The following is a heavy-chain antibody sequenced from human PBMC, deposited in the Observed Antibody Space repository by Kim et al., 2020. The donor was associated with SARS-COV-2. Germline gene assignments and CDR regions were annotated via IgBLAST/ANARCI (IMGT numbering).Heavy chain of an antibody. CDR3: ARGLYWVYWFLP. J-gene: IGHJ5*02. Sequence: SETLSLTCAVHVGSFSGYYWRWIRQPPGKRLEWIGEINHRGSTNYNPSLTSRVTISADTSKNQFSLKLSSVTAADTPVLYCARGLYWVYWFLPWGQGTLV. D-gene: IGHD2-15*01. CDR1: VGSFSGYY. V-gene: IGHV4-34*01. CDR2: INHRGST.